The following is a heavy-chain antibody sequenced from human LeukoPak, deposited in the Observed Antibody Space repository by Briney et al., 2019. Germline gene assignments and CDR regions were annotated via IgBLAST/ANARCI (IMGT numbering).Heavy chain of an antibody. V-gene: IGHV5-10-1*01. Sequence: GESLQISCQGSGSRFTSYWMSWGHQVPGKGLEGVGRIAASDSYTNYSPSFQGHVTISADKSISTAYLQWSSLKASDTAMYYCARQKGSILTGYSNNWFDPWGQGTLVTVSS. CDR2: IAASDSYT. J-gene: IGHJ5*02. D-gene: IGHD3-9*01. CDR1: GSRFTSYW. CDR3: ARQKGSILTGYSNNWFDP.